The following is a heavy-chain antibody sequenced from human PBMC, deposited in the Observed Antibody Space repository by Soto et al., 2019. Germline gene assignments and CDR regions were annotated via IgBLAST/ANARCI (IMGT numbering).Heavy chain of an antibody. D-gene: IGHD3-9*01. CDR1: GYTFTIYA. J-gene: IGHJ6*03. CDR2: INAGNGNT. CDR3: ARVFDDILTGYYSYMDV. V-gene: IGHV1-3*01. Sequence: GASVKGSWKASGYTFTIYAMDWVGPAPGQRRGWMGWINAGNGNTKYSQKFQGRVTITRDTSASTAYMELSSLRSEDTAVYYCARVFDDILTGYYSYMDVWGKGTTVTV.